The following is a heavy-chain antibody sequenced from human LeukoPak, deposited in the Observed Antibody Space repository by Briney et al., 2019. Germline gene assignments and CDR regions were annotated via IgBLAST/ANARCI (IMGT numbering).Heavy chain of an antibody. CDR3: ARESGGNLVPWFDP. V-gene: IGHV4-38-2*02. CDR1: GYSISSGYY. CDR2: IYHSGST. J-gene: IGHJ5*02. D-gene: IGHD4-23*01. Sequence: SETLSLTCTVSGYSISSGYYWGWIRQPPGKGLEWIGSIYHSGSTYYNPSLKSRVTISVDTSKSQFSLKLSSVTAADTAMYYCARESGGNLVPWFDPWGQGTLVTVSS.